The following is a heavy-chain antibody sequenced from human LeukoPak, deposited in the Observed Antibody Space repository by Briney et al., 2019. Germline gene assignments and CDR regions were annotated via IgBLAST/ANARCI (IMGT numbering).Heavy chain of an antibody. CDR1: GGSFSGYY. CDR3: ARGPPIAAAAYFDY. CDR2: INHSGST. D-gene: IGHD6-13*01. V-gene: IGHV4-34*01. J-gene: IGHJ4*02. Sequence: ASETLSLTCAAYGGSFSGYYWSWIRQPPGKGLEWIGEINHSGSTNYNPSLKSRVTISVDTSKNQFSLKLSSVTAADTAVYYCARGPPIAAAAYFDYWGQGTLVTVSS.